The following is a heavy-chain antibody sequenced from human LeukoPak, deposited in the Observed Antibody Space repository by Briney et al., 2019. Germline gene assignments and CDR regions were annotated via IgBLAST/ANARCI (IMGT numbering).Heavy chain of an antibody. Sequence: PGGSLRLSCAASGFTFSSYEMNWVRQAPGKGLEWASYISSSGSTIYYADSVKGRFTISRDNAKNSLYLQMNSLRAEDTAVYYCARDSSGWSYYFDYWGQGTLVTVSS. V-gene: IGHV3-48*03. J-gene: IGHJ4*02. D-gene: IGHD6-19*01. CDR3: ARDSSGWSYYFDY. CDR2: ISSSGSTI. CDR1: GFTFSSYE.